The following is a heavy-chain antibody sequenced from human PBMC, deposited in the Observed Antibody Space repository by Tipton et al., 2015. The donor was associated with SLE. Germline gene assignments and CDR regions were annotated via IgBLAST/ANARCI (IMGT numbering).Heavy chain of an antibody. CDR1: GGSFSGYY. V-gene: IGHV4-59*08. D-gene: IGHD6-19*01. Sequence: GLVKPSETLSLTCAVYGGSFSGYYWSWIRQPPGKGLEWIAYVHYSGTTNYNPSLRSRVTISIDTSESQFSLKLRSVTAADTGIYYCATVEFADDYWGQGTLVTVSS. CDR3: ATVEFADDY. CDR2: VHYSGTT. J-gene: IGHJ4*02.